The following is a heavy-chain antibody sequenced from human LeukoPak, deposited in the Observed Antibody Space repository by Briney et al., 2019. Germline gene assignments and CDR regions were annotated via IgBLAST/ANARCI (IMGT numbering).Heavy chain of an antibody. CDR1: GFTVSSNY. D-gene: IGHD3-16*01. J-gene: IGHJ4*02. V-gene: IGHV3-53*01. CDR3: AREKLNWGFDY. CDR2: IYSGGST. Sequence: PGGSLGLSCAASGFTVSSNYMNWVRQAPGKGLEWVSIIYSGGSTYYADSVKGRFTISRDNSKNILYLQVNSLRAEDTAVYYCAREKLNWGFDYWGQGTLVTVSS.